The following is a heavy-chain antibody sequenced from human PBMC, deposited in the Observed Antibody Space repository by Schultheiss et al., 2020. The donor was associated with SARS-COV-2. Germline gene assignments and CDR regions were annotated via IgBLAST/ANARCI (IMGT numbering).Heavy chain of an antibody. CDR3: ARDQAYSSGWYLTYYYYYYMDV. V-gene: IGHV3-74*01. CDR2: INSDGSST. D-gene: IGHD6-19*01. CDR1: GFTFSSYA. J-gene: IGHJ6*03. Sequence: GGSLRLSCAASGFTFSSYAMSWVRQAPGKGLEWVSRINSDGSSTSYADSVKGRFTISRDNAKNTLYLQMNSLRAEDTAVYYCARDQAYSSGWYLTYYYYYYMDVWGKGTTVTVSS.